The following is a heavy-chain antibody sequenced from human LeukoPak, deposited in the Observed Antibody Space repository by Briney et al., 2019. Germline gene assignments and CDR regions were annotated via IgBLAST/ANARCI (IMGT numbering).Heavy chain of an antibody. Sequence: SETLSLTCTVSGGSISSSYYYWGWIRQPPGKGLEWIGSIYYSGSTYYNPSLKSRVTISVDTSKNQFSLKLRSVTAADTAVYYCARMYYDFWSGYSPFDYWGQGTLVTVSS. J-gene: IGHJ4*02. CDR3: ARMYYDFWSGYSPFDY. V-gene: IGHV4-39*01. CDR1: GGSISSSYYY. CDR2: IYYSGST. D-gene: IGHD3-3*01.